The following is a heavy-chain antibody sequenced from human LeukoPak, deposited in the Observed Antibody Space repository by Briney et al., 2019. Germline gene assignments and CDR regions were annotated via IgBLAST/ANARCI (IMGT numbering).Heavy chain of an antibody. CDR2: ISTSSSYI. D-gene: IGHD6-19*01. J-gene: IGHJ4*02. V-gene: IGHV3-21*01. CDR3: ARERPEYSSGWYPPYRHLGGTSTGPYLDY. Sequence: TSGGSLRLSCAASGFTFSSYSMNWVRQAPGKGLEWVSSISTSSSYIYYAVSLKGRFTISRDNAKNSLYLQMNSLRAEDTAVYYCARERPEYSSGWYPPYRHLGGTSTGPYLDYWGQGALVTVSS. CDR1: GFTFSSYS.